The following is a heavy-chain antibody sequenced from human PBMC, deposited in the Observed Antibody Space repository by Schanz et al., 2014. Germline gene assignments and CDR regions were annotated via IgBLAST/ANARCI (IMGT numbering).Heavy chain of an antibody. CDR3: ARRGPNCSNNACYHGWFDP. V-gene: IGHV1-2*02. CDR1: GYTFTGYY. J-gene: IGHJ5*02. CDR2: INPLSGAT. Sequence: QVLLVQSGAEVKQPGASVKVSCKASGYTFTGYYIHWVRQAPGQGFEWMGWINPLSGATDYAPTFQGRVSMHRDKSISKAYMEVTRLVSSDTAVYYCARRGPNCSNNACYHGWFDPWGQGTLVTVSS. D-gene: IGHD4-4*01.